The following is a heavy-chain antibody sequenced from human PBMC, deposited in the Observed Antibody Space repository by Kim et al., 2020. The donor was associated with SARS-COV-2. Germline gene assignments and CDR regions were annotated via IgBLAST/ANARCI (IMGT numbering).Heavy chain of an antibody. J-gene: IGHJ4*02. D-gene: IGHD6-6*01. CDR3: ARVGPPGIAARPPTY. V-gene: IGHV4-34*01. CDR1: GGSFSGYY. Sequence: SETLSLTCAVYGGSFSGYYWSWIRQPPGKGLEWIGEINHSGSTNYNPSLKSRVTISVDTSKNQFSLKLSSVTAADTAVYYCARVGPPGIAARPPTYWGQGTLVTVAS. CDR2: INHSGST.